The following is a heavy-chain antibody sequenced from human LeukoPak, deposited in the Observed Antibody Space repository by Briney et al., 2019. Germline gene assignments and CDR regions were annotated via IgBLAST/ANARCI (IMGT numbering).Heavy chain of an antibody. D-gene: IGHD3-3*01. V-gene: IGHV4-59*08. CDR1: GVSIGNYY. CDR2: ISSSGNS. CDR3: ARAVFWSGYYTDPLVQYFFDY. J-gene: IGHJ4*02. Sequence: SETLSLTCTVSGVSIGNYYWTWIRQPPGKGLEWIGCISSSGNSNYNPSLKSRVTMSVDTSKNRISLRLSSVTAADTAIYYCARAVFWSGYYTDPLVQYFFDYWGQGTPITVSS.